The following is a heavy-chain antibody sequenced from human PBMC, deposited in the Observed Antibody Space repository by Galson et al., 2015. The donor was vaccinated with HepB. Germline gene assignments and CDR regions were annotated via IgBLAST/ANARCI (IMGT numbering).Heavy chain of an antibody. J-gene: IGHJ1*01. Sequence: SLRLSCAASGFTFSSYWMHWVRQAPGKGLVWVSRIKSDGSDTNYADSVKGRFTISRDNAKNTLYLQMNSLGVEDTAFYYCARVDYYNSYFQHWGQGTLVTVSS. CDR2: IKSDGSDT. CDR1: GFTFSSYW. V-gene: IGHV3-74*01. CDR3: ARVDYYNSYFQH. D-gene: IGHD3-22*01.